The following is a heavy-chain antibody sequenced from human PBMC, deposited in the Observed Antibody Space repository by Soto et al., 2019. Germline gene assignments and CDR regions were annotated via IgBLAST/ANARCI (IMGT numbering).Heavy chain of an antibody. Sequence: SETRSLTCTVSGDSTRSPNISWDWLRQARGRALEWKSYIYNSGSTYYNTALKSRVTISVDTSKKQFCLKPGSVTAADTAVYYCAVVVSTEGDFDYWGQGTLVTVSS. V-gene: IGHV4-39*01. CDR3: AVVVSTEGDFDY. CDR2: IYNSGST. J-gene: IGHJ4*01. D-gene: IGHD3-22*01. CDR1: GDSTRSPNIS.